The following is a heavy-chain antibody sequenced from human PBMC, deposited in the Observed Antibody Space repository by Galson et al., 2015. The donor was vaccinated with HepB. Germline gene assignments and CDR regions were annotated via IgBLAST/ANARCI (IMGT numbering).Heavy chain of an antibody. V-gene: IGHV1-46*01. Sequence: SVKVSCKASGYTFTRYYMHWVRQAPGQGLEWMGIINPSGGSTSYAQKFQGRVTMTRDTSTSTVYMELSSLRSEDTAVYYCARGGYCTNGVCYDAFDIWGQGTMVTVSS. J-gene: IGHJ3*02. CDR1: GYTFTRYY. CDR3: ARGGYCTNGVCYDAFDI. CDR2: INPSGGST. D-gene: IGHD2-8*01.